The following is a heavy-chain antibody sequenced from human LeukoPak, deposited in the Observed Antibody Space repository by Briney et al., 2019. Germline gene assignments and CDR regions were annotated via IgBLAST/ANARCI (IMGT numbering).Heavy chain of an antibody. CDR3: ARAIPELRFLEWLSGQPLNWFDP. CDR1: GYTFTSYA. CDR2: INTNTGNP. Sequence: GASVKVSCKASGYTFTSYAMNWVRQAPGQGLEWMGWINTNTGNPTYAQGFTGRFVFSLDTSVSTAYLQISSLKAEDTAVYYCARAIPELRFLEWLSGQPLNWFDPWGQGTLVTVSS. D-gene: IGHD3-3*01. V-gene: IGHV7-4-1*02. J-gene: IGHJ5*02.